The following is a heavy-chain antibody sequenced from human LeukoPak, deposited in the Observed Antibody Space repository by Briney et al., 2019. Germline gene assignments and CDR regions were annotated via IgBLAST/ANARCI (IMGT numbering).Heavy chain of an antibody. CDR1: GYTFTSYG. D-gene: IGHD3-10*01. CDR3: ARGSYYGSGSYYTQIDY. V-gene: IGHV1-18*01. CDR2: ISACNGNT. Sequence: ASVKVSCKASGYTFTSYGISWVRQAPGQGLEWMGWISACNGNTNYAQKLQGRVTMTTDTSTSTAYMELRSLRSDDTAVYYCARGSYYGSGSYYTQIDYWGQGTLVTVSS. J-gene: IGHJ4*02.